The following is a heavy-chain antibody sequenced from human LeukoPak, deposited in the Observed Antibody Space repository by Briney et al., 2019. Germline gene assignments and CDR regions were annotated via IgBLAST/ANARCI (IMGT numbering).Heavy chain of an antibody. CDR1: GASISNYY. CDR2: IDYSGST. CDR3: ARHYNSDPFDY. J-gene: IGHJ4*02. V-gene: IGHV4-59*01. D-gene: IGHD6-19*01. Sequence: SETLSLTCTVSGASISNYYWSWIRQPPGKGLEWIGYIDYSGSTNYSPSFKSRVTISLDTSTNQFSLKLSSVTAADTAVYYCARHYNSDPFDYWGQGTLVTVSS.